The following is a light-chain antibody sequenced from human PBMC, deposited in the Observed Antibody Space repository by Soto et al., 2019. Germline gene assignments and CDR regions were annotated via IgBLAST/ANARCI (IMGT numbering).Light chain of an antibody. J-gene: IGLJ3*02. Sequence: QSALTQPASVSGSPGQSITISCTGTSSDVGTYNYVSWYQHRPGKAPKLMIYDVSYRPSGVSNRFSGSKSANTASLTISGLLAEDEADYYCSSYTTSNTQVFRGGTKLTVL. CDR3: SSYTTSNTQV. V-gene: IGLV2-14*01. CDR2: DVS. CDR1: SSDVGTYNY.